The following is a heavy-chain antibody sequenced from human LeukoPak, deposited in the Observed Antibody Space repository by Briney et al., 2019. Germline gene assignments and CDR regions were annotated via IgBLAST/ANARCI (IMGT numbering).Heavy chain of an antibody. V-gene: IGHV7-4-1*02. D-gene: IGHD6-19*01. Sequence: GASVKVSCKASGYTFTSYAMNWVRQAPGQGLEWMGWINTNTGNPTYAQGFTGRFVFSLDTSVSTAYLQISSLKAEDAAVYYCARDSSGWYYGNWFDPWGQGTLVTVSS. J-gene: IGHJ5*02. CDR2: INTNTGNP. CDR1: GYTFTSYA. CDR3: ARDSSGWYYGNWFDP.